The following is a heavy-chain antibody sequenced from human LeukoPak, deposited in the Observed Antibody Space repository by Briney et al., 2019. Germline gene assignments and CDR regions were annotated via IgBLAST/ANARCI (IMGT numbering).Heavy chain of an antibody. CDR3: ARDGDYGTDFAY. J-gene: IGHJ4*02. Sequence: ASVKVSCKASGYTFTGYYMHWVRQAPGQGLEWMGRINPNSGGTNYAQKFQGRVTMTRDTSISTAYMEVSRLRFHDTAVYYCARDGDYGTDFAYWGQGTLVTVSS. D-gene: IGHD4-17*01. V-gene: IGHV1-2*06. CDR2: INPNSGGT. CDR1: GYTFTGYY.